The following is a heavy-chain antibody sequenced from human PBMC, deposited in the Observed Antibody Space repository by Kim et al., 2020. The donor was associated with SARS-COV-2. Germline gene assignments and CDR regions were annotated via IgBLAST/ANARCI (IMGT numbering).Heavy chain of an antibody. V-gene: IGHV4-59*13. Sequence: SETLSLTCTVSGGSISSYYRSWIRQPPGKGLEWIGYIYYSGSTNYNPSLKSRVTISVDTSKNQFSLKLSSVTAADTAVYYCARALYCTNGVCYPNWFDPWGQGTLVTVSS. J-gene: IGHJ5*02. CDR1: GGSISSYY. CDR3: ARALYCTNGVCYPNWFDP. D-gene: IGHD2-8*01. CDR2: IYYSGST.